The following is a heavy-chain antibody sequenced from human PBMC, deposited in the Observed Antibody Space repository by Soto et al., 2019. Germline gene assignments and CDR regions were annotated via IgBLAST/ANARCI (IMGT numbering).Heavy chain of an antibody. Sequence: QLQLQESGSGLVKPSQSLFLTCAASGGSISSGGYSWSCIRQPPGKGLEWIGYIYHSGSTYYNPSLKSRVTISVDRSKNQFSLMLSSVTAADTAVYYCASNLYYDSSGYYRSDAFDIWGQGTMVTVSS. CDR3: ASNLYYDSSGYYRSDAFDI. CDR2: IYHSGST. D-gene: IGHD3-22*01. V-gene: IGHV4-30-2*01. J-gene: IGHJ3*02. CDR1: GGSISSGGYS.